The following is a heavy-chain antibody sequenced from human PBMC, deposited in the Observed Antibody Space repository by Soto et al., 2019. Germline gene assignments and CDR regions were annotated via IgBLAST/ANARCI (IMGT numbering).Heavy chain of an antibody. CDR2: INPNSGGT. V-gene: IGHV1-2*04. D-gene: IGHD3-3*01. CDR1: GYTFTGYY. Sequence: GASVKVSCKASGYTFTGYYMHWVRQASGQGLEWMGWINPNSGGTNYAQKFQGWVTMTRDTSISTAYMELSRLRSDDTAVYYCARGGSYYDFWSGYYTFNANYYYYGMDVWGQGTTVTVSS. CDR3: ARGGSYYDFWSGYYTFNANYYYYGMDV. J-gene: IGHJ6*02.